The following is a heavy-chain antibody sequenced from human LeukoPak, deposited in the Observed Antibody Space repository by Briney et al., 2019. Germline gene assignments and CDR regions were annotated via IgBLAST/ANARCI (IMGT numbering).Heavy chain of an antibody. D-gene: IGHD6-25*01. CDR3: TRVSIRGDSDY. CDR1: GGSINDYY. V-gene: IGHV4-59*01. Sequence: SETLSLTCTVSGGSINDYYWSWIRQSPGKGLEWIGYIYYTGRTKYNPSVQSRVTISVDTSKNQFSLNLRSLTSADTAVYFCTRVSIRGDSDYWGQGTLVTVSS. J-gene: IGHJ4*02. CDR2: IYYTGRT.